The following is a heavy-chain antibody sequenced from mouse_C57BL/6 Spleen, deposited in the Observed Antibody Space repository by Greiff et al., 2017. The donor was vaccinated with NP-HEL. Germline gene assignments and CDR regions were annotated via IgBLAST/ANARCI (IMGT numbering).Heavy chain of an antibody. J-gene: IGHJ3*01. D-gene: IGHD4-1*01. V-gene: IGHV1-55*01. CDR3: GGGTPWFAY. CDR1: GYTFTSYW. Sequence: QVQLQQPGAELVKPGASVKMSCKASGYTFTSYWITWVKQRPGQGLEWIGDIYPGSGSTNYNEKFKGKATLTVDKSSSTAYMLLSSLTSEDSAVYFCGGGTPWFAYWGQGTLVTVSA. CDR2: IYPGSGST.